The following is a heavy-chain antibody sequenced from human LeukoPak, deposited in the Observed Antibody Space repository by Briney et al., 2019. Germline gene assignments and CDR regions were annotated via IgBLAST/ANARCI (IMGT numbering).Heavy chain of an antibody. CDR1: GYTFTSYG. Sequence: ASVKVSCKASGYTFTSYGISWVRQAPGQGLEWMGWISAYNGNTNYAQKLQGRVTMTTDTSTSTAYMELRSLRSDDTAVYYCAREGEYYAESGNLIDAADVWGQGTMVIVSA. V-gene: IGHV1-18*01. D-gene: IGHD3-10*01. CDR3: AREGEYYAESGNLIDAADV. CDR2: ISAYNGNT. J-gene: IGHJ3*01.